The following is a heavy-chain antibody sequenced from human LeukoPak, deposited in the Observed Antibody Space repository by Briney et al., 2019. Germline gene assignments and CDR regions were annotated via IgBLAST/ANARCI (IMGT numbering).Heavy chain of an antibody. CDR1: GGSISSSSYY. V-gene: IGHV4-31*03. D-gene: IGHD6-13*01. CDR3: ARVTGSSWPFDY. J-gene: IGHJ4*02. CDR2: IYYSGST. Sequence: SETLSLTCTVSGGSISSSSYYWSSIRQHPGKGLEWIGYIYYSGSTYYNPSLKSRVTISVDTSKNQFSLKLSSVTAADTAVYYCARVTGSSWPFDYWGQGTLVTVSS.